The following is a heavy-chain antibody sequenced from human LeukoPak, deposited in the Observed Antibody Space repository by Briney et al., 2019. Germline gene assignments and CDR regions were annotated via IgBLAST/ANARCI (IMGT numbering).Heavy chain of an antibody. CDR2: ISGSGGST. D-gene: IGHD3-22*01. CDR1: GLTSSSFG. J-gene: IGHJ4*02. CDR3: AKGQVPYDSSVYYTGFDY. Sequence: GGSLRLACAASGLTSSSFGMSWVRHAPGKGLEGVSAISGSGGSTLYADFGKGRFTITRANSKNTLYLQMNSLSAEDTAVYYWAKGQVPYDSSVYYTGFDYWGQGTLVTVSS. V-gene: IGHV3-23*01.